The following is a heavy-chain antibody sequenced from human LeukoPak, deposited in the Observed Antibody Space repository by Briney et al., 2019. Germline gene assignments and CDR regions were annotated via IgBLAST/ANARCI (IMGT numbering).Heavy chain of an antibody. CDR3: ARYYSDSSGYYRYFDY. V-gene: IGHV4-59*08. Sequence: PSETLSLTCTVSGGSISVYYWSWIRQPPGKGLEWIGYIYYSGSTNYNPSLKSRVTISVDTSKNQFSLKLSSVTAADTAVYYCARYYSDSSGYYRYFDYWGQGTLVTVSS. D-gene: IGHD3-22*01. CDR1: GGSISVYY. J-gene: IGHJ4*02. CDR2: IYYSGST.